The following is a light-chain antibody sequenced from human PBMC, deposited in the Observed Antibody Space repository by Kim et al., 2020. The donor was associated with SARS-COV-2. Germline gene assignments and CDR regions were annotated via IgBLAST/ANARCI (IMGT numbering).Light chain of an antibody. Sequence: SASVGDRLTITCRSSQYINSFLIGYQQKPGKAPRLLIYTASSLQRGVPSRFSGSGSGPDFTLTIPSLQPEDFATYYCQQYYSAPYTFGQGTKL. V-gene: IGKV1-39*01. CDR3: QQYYSAPYT. CDR1: QYINSF. CDR2: TAS. J-gene: IGKJ2*01.